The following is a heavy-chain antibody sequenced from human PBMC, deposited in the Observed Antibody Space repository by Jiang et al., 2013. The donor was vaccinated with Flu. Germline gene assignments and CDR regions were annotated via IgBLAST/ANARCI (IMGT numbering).Heavy chain of an antibody. CDR2: MNPNSGNT. V-gene: IGHV1-8*01. CDR1: GYTFTSYD. Sequence: GAEVKKPGASVKVSCKASGYTFTSYDINWVRQATGQGPEWMGWMNPNSGNTGYTQKFQGRVTMTRNTSISTAYMELSSLRSEDTAVYYCARGTSVGGDRYYYYYGMDVWGQGTTVTVSS. CDR3: ARGTSVGGDRYYYYYGMDV. J-gene: IGHJ6*02. D-gene: IGHD2-21*01.